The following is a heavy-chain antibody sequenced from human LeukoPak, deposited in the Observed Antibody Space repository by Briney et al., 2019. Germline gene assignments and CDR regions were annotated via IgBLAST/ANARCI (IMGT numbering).Heavy chain of an antibody. J-gene: IGHJ4*02. CDR3: ARVAGGDSKIGGEIDY. CDR1: GYTFTSYY. D-gene: IGHD2-21*02. CDR2: INPSGGST. V-gene: IGHV1-46*01. Sequence: GASVKVSCKASGYTFTSYYMHWVRQAPGQGLEWMGIINPSGGSTSYAQKFQGRVTMTRDTSTSTVYMELSSLRSEDTAVYYCARVAGGDSKIGGEIDYWGQGTLVTVSS.